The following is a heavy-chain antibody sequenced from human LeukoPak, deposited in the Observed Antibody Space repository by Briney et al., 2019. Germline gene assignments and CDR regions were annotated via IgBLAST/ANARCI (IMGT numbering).Heavy chain of an antibody. D-gene: IGHD3-22*01. CDR3: ARGYYYDSSGSMPY. CDR1: GYTFTDYY. V-gene: IGHV1-2*02. Sequence: ASVKVSCKASGYTFTDYYMHWVRQAPGQGLEWMGWINPNSGGTNYAQKFQGRVTMTRDTSISTAYMELSRLRSDDTAVYYCARGYYYDSSGSMPYWGEGTLVTVSS. CDR2: INPNSGGT. J-gene: IGHJ4*02.